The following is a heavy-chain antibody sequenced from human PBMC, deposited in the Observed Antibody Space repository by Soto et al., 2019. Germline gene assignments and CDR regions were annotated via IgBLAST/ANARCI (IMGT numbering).Heavy chain of an antibody. CDR1: GGSISSSNYY. V-gene: IGHV4-39*07. J-gene: IGHJ5*02. CDR3: ARTFRGYSYGYFDWFDP. Sequence: XETLSLTCSVSGGSISSSNYYWAWIRQPPGKGLEWIGSIYYIGNTYYNPSLKSRVTMSVDTSKNQFSLKVTSVTAADKAVYYCARTFRGYSYGYFDWFDPWGQGALVTVSS. D-gene: IGHD5-18*01. CDR2: IYYIGNT.